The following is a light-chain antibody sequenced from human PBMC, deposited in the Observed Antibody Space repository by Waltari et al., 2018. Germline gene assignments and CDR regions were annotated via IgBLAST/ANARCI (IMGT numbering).Light chain of an antibody. CDR3: QHFYTYTIA. Sequence: DIVMTQSPDSLAVSLGERATINCKSSQSVLYSSNNKNYLAWYQQKPGQPPKLLIYWASTRESGVPDRFSGSGSGTDFTLTISDLQPEDFATYYCQHFYTYTIAFGHGTRLE. CDR1: QSVLYSSNNKNY. V-gene: IGKV4-1*01. CDR2: WAS. J-gene: IGKJ5*01.